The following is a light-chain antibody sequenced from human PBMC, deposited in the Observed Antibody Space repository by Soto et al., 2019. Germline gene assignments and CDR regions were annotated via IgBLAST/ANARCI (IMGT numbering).Light chain of an antibody. CDR2: EVS. CDR1: SSDVGSYNL. V-gene: IGLV2-23*02. Sequence: QSALTQPASVSGFPGQSITISCTGTSSDVGSYNLVSWFQQHPGKAPKLIIYEVSKRPSGLSNRFSGSKSGNTASLTISGLQAEDEADYYCCSYAGGSTSNYVFGTGTKVTVL. CDR3: CSYAGGSTSNYV. J-gene: IGLJ1*01.